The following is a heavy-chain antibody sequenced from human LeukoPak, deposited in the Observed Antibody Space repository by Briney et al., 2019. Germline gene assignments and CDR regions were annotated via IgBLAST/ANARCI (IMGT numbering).Heavy chain of an antibody. J-gene: IGHJ4*02. Sequence: SVKVCCKASGGTFSSYAISWVRQAPGQGVEWVGRIIPILGIANYAQKFQGRVTITADKSTSTAYMELSSLRSEDTAVYYCAREPRYCSGGSCYFHYWGQGTLVTVSS. D-gene: IGHD2-15*01. CDR2: IIPILGIA. V-gene: IGHV1-69*04. CDR3: AREPRYCSGGSCYFHY. CDR1: GGTFSSYA.